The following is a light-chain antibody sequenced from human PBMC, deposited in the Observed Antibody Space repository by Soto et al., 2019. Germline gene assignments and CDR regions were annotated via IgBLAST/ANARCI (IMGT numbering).Light chain of an antibody. CDR2: AAS. J-gene: IGKJ2*01. Sequence: AIQMTQSPSSLSASVGDRVSITCRACQGIRNDLGWYQQKQGKAPKLLIYAASSLQSGVPSRFSGSGSGTDFTLTISSLQPEDFATYYCLQDYNYPYTFGQGTKLEIK. CDR1: QGIRND. CDR3: LQDYNYPYT. V-gene: IGKV1-6*01.